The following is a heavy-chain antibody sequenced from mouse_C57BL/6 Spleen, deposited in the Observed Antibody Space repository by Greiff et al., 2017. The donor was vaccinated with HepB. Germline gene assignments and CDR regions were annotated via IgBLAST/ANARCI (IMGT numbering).Heavy chain of an antibody. J-gene: IGHJ2*01. CDR3: AREGYDYGEGY. CDR1: GYTFTSYW. CDR2: IHPNSGST. V-gene: IGHV1-64*01. Sequence: QVQLQQPGAELVKPGASVKLSCKASGYTFTSYWMHWVKQRPGQGLEWIGMIHPNSGSTNYNEKFKSKATLTVDKPSSTAYMQLSSLTSEDSAVYYCAREGYDYGEGYWGQGTTLTVSS. D-gene: IGHD2-4*01.